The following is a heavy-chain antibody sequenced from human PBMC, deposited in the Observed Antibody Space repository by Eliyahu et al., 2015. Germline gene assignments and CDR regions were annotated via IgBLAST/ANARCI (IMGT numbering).Heavy chain of an antibody. CDR3: TRISVAGAQAFDY. J-gene: IGHJ4*02. CDR2: INXDGSST. D-gene: IGHD6-19*01. Sequence: EEQMVESGGGXVQPGGSLRLSCAASGFTFNDYWMHWVRXXPGKGLEXVSRINXDGSSTGFGDSVKGRFTISRDNAKNTLYLQMNSLRAEDTAVYYCTRISVAGAQAFDYWGQGTLVTVSS. V-gene: IGHV3-74*01. CDR1: GFTFNDYW.